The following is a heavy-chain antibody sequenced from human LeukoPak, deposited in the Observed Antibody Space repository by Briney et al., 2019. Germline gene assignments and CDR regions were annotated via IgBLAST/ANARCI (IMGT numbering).Heavy chain of an antibody. D-gene: IGHD3-22*01. CDR3: ARHASGYYEGGGFDY. CDR2: IYYSGST. V-gene: IGHV4-59*08. Sequence: SETLSLTCTVSGGSISSYYWSWLRQPPGKGLEWVGYIYYSGSTNYNPSLKSRVTISVDTSKNQFSLKLSSVTAADTAVYYCARHASGYYEGGGFDYWGQGTLVTVSS. CDR1: GGSISSYY. J-gene: IGHJ4*02.